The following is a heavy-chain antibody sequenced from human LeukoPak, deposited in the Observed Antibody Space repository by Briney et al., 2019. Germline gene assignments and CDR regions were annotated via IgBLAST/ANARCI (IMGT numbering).Heavy chain of an antibody. CDR3: AKGGSYVSY. Sequence: GGSLRLSCAASGFTFYDSAIHWVRQVPGKGLEWVSAISGSGGSTYYADSVKGRFTISRDNSKNTLYLQMNSLRAEDTAVYYCAKGGSYVSYWGRGTLVTVSS. J-gene: IGHJ4*02. CDR1: GFTFYDSA. D-gene: IGHD1-26*01. V-gene: IGHV3-23*01. CDR2: ISGSGGST.